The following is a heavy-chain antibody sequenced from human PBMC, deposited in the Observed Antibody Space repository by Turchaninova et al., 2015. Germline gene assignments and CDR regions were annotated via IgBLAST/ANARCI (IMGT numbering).Heavy chain of an antibody. D-gene: IGHD3-3*01. Sequence: QPRLQESGPGLVKPSATLALTAPVSGASLTNCTYYWGWIRQSPRTGPEWLVSIHYSGSTYYNPSLKSRVTISVDTSKNQFSLKLSSVTAADTAVYHCARQRFMTIFEVVTMLSWFDPWGQGTLVTVSS. V-gene: IGHV4-39*01. CDR2: IHYSGST. J-gene: IGHJ5*02. CDR3: ARQRFMTIFEVVTMLSWFDP. CDR1: GASLTNCTYY.